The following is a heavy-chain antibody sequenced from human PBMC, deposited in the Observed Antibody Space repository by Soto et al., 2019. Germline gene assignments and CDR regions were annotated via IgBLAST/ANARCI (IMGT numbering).Heavy chain of an antibody. CDR3: VRGNDNYDFWNNWSLDL. CDR2: IYQTGSI. V-gene: IGHV4-4*02. CDR1: GGSINKNVG. J-gene: IGHJ5*02. D-gene: IGHD3-3*01. Sequence: PSETLSLTCSVSGGSINKNVGGWVRQPPVKGLEWMGEIYQTGSINYNPSLRSRVTISVDKSKNQLSLKVDSVTAADTAFYYCVRGNDNYDFWNNWSLDLWGQGTLVTVSS.